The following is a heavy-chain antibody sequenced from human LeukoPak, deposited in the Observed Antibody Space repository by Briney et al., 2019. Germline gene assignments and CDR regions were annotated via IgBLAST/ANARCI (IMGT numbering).Heavy chain of an antibody. CDR3: ARRRMVATIDY. CDR1: GGSISNTAYY. Sequence: SETLSLTCTVSGGSISNTAYYWAWIRQPPGKGLEWIGSFYYPGTTFYSPSLKTRVTISADTSKNQFFLKMTSLTAADTAVYYCARRRMVATIDYWGQGTLVTVSS. CDR2: FYYPGTT. V-gene: IGHV4-39*01. D-gene: IGHD2-21*02. J-gene: IGHJ4*02.